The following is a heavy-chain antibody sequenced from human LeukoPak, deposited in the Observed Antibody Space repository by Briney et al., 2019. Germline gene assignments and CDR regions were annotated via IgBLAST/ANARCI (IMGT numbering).Heavy chain of an antibody. CDR1: GLTVSSSD. CDR2: ITAGGGWT. J-gene: IGHJ2*01. D-gene: IGHD6-6*01. CDR3: AAGYSSSSSWSFDL. Sequence: GGSRRLSCAASGLTVSSSDMTWVRQAPGKGLEWVSSITAGGGWTNYADSVRGRFSISRDNSKNTLYLQLNSLRAEDTAVFYCAAGYSSSSSWSFDLWGRGTLVTVSS. V-gene: IGHV3-23*01.